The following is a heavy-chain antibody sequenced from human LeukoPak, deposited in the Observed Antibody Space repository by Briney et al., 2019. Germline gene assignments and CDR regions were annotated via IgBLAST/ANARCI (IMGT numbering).Heavy chain of an antibody. CDR2: ISSTSNYI. V-gene: IGHV3-21*01. Sequence: GGSLRLSCAASGFTFSTYAISWVRQAPGKGLEWVSCISSTSNYIFYADSVRGRFTISRDNAKNSLYLQMDSLRAEDTAVYYCARLGLSIAAAGIDYWGQGTLVTVSS. CDR1: GFTFSTYA. J-gene: IGHJ4*02. CDR3: ARLGLSIAAAGIDY. D-gene: IGHD6-13*01.